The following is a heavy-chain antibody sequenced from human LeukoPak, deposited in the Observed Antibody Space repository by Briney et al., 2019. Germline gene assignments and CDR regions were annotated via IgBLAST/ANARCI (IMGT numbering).Heavy chain of an antibody. J-gene: IGHJ6*02. D-gene: IGHD2-2*01. CDR1: GHTSTTYA. Sequence: ASVKVSCKASGHTSTTYAIHWVRQAPGQGLEWMGWINAGNGNIKYSQKFRGRVTITGDTSASTAYMELSSLRSEDTAVYYCARGYCSSTSCYMGVWGQGTTVT. V-gene: IGHV1-3*01. CDR3: ARGYCSSTSCYMGV. CDR2: INAGNGNI.